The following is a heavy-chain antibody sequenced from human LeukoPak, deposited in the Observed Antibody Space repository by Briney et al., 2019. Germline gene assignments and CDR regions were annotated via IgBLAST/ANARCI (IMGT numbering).Heavy chain of an antibody. J-gene: IGHJ4*02. CDR2: IWYDGSNK. V-gene: IGHV3-33*01. CDR1: GFTFSSYG. Sequence: HPGGSLRLSCAASGFTFSSYGMHWVRQAPGKGLEWVAVIWYDGSNKYYADSVKGRFTISRDNSKNTLYLQMNSLRAEDTAVYYCARETPRRGETRDGYRWGQGTVVTVSS. D-gene: IGHD5-24*01. CDR3: ARETPRRGETRDGYR.